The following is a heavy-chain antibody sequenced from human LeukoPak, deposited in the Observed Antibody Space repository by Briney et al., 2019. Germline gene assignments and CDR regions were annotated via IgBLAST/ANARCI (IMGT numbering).Heavy chain of an antibody. Sequence: SETLSLTCAVYGGSFSGYYWSWIRQHPGKGLEWIGYTYYSGSTYYNPSLKSRVSISVDTSKNQFSLKLSSVTAAETAVYYCARYSSGWSYSFDYWGQGTLVTVSS. D-gene: IGHD6-19*01. CDR1: GGSFSGYY. V-gene: IGHV4-31*11. CDR2: TYYSGST. CDR3: ARYSSGWSYSFDY. J-gene: IGHJ4*02.